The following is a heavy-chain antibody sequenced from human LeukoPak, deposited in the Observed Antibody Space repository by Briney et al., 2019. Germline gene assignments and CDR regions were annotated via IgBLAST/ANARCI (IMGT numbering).Heavy chain of an antibody. D-gene: IGHD3-22*01. CDR1: GGTFSSYA. J-gene: IGHJ4*02. Sequence: ASVKVSCKASGGTFSSYAISWVRQAPGQGLEWMGGIIPIFGTANYAQKFQGRVTITTDESTSTAYMELSSLRSEDTAVYYCARANYYDSSGSLYSCDYWGQGTLVTVSS. CDR2: IIPIFGTA. V-gene: IGHV1-69*05. CDR3: ARANYYDSSGSLYSCDY.